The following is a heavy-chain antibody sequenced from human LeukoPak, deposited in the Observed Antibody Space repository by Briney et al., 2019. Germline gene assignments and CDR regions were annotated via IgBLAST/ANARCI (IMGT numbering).Heavy chain of an antibody. Sequence: PSETLSLTCGVSSGSLSGYYWRWIRQSPGKGLEWIGEINQGGRTNFNPSLKSRVTISADRSKYHFSLTLRSVTAADTAVYYCARGKRVWFGELMTSFSYFYIDVWGRGTTVIVSS. CDR3: ARGKRVWFGELMTSFSYFYIDV. CDR1: SGSLSGYY. V-gene: IGHV4-34*01. D-gene: IGHD3-10*01. J-gene: IGHJ6*03. CDR2: INQGGRT.